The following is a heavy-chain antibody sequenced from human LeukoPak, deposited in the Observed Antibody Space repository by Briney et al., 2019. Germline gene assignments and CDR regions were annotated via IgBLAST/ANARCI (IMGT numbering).Heavy chain of an antibody. CDR3: ARYSNHFYYSGMDV. V-gene: IGHV3-30-3*01. D-gene: IGHD2-21*01. CDR1: GFSFRDYG. CDR2: ISSDGFNE. J-gene: IGHJ6*02. Sequence: PGGSLRLSCAASGFSFRDYGMHWVRQAPGKGLEWVALISSDGFNEYYADSVRGRFTISRDTSKNTLYLQINSLRTEDTAIYYCARYSNHFYYSGMDVWGQGTTVTVSS.